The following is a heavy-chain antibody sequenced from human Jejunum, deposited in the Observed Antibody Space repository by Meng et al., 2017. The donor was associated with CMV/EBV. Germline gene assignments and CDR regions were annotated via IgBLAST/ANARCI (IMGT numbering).Heavy chain of an antibody. V-gene: IGHV3-48*04. CDR1: GFNFDSYV. J-gene: IGHJ4*02. D-gene: IGHD2-2*01. CDR3: ARAGWAAIGY. CDR2: ISSGSAII. Sequence: CEASGFNFDSYVMTWVRQAPGKGLEWVSYISSGSAIIYYADSVKGRFTISRDNAKSSLYLQMNSLRAEDTALYYCARAGWAAIGYWGQGTVVTVSS.